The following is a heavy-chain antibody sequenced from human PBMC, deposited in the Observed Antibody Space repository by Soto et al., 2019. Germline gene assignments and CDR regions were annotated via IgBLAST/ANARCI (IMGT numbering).Heavy chain of an antibody. J-gene: IGHJ4*02. CDR3: ASHGYSSTWYVYYFDY. Sequence: GGSLRLSCAASGFTFSSYAMSWVRQAPGKGLEWVSAISGSGGSTYYADSVKGRFTISRDNSKNTLYLQMNSLRAEDTAVYYCASHGYSSTWYVYYFDYRGPGTLVTVS. D-gene: IGHD6-13*01. CDR1: GFTFSSYA. CDR2: ISGSGGST. V-gene: IGHV3-23*01.